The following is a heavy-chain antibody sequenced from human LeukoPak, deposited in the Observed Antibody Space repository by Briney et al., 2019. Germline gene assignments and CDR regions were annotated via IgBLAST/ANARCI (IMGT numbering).Heavy chain of an antibody. CDR2: IIPIFGTA. D-gene: IGHD4-17*01. CDR1: GGTFSSYA. J-gene: IGHJ6*03. CDR3: ARGPYGVYSGDYYYYYMDV. V-gene: IGHV1-69*13. Sequence: SVKVSCKASGGTFSSYAISWVRQAPGQGLEWMGGIIPIFGTANYAQKFRGRVTITADESTSTAYMELSSLTSDDTAVYYCARGPYGVYSGDYYYYYMDVWGKGTTLTISS.